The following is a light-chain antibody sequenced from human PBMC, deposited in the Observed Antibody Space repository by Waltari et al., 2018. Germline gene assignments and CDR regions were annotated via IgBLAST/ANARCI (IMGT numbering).Light chain of an antibody. CDR3: QQRNTWPLT. CDR2: DAS. Sequence: VLRQSPATLSLSPGERATLSCRAIHTVHNYLAWYQQKPGQPPRLLIYDASNRATGIPARFSGSGSETDFTLNISSLEPEDFAVYYCQQRNTWPLTFGGGTTVEI. J-gene: IGKJ4*01. V-gene: IGKV3-11*01. CDR1: HTVHNY.